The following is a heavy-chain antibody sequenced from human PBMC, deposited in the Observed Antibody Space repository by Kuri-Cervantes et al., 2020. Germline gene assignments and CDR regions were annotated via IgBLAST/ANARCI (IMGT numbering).Heavy chain of an antibody. CDR3: AKGGSFLTGSSGDY. Sequence: GESLKISCAASGFTFSSYAMHWVRQAPGKGLEWVAVISYDGSNKYYADSVKGRFTISRDNSKNTLYLQMNSLRAEDTALYYCAKGGSFLTGSSGDYWGQGTLVTVSS. J-gene: IGHJ4*02. CDR1: GFTFSSYA. CDR2: ISYDGSNK. V-gene: IGHV3-30-3*01. D-gene: IGHD3-9*01.